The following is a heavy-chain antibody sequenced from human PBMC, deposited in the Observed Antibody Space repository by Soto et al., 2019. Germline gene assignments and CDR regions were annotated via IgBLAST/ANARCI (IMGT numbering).Heavy chain of an antibody. CDR1: GYTFTSYD. V-gene: IGHV1-8*01. CDR2: MNPNSGNT. CDR3: ARAVVRGVIISYYYYMDF. Sequence: QVQLVQSGAEVKKPGASVKVSCKASGYTFTSYDINWVRQATGQGLEWMGWMNPNSGNTGYAQKFQGRVTMTRNTSISKAYMELSSLRSEDTAVYYCARAVVRGVIISYYYYMDFWGKGTTFTVSS. D-gene: IGHD3-10*01. J-gene: IGHJ6*03.